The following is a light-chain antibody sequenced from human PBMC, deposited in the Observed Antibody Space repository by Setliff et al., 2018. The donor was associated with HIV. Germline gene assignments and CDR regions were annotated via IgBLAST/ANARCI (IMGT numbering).Light chain of an antibody. CDR3: SSYAGSNNQV. V-gene: IGLV2-8*01. Sequence: QSALPPPPSASGSPGQSVTISCTGTSSDVGGYNYVSWYQQHPGKAPKLMIYEVSKRPSGVPDRFSGSKSGNTASLTVSGLQAEDEADYYCSSYAGSNNQVFGGGTKVTVL. CDR1: SSDVGGYNY. J-gene: IGLJ2*01. CDR2: EVS.